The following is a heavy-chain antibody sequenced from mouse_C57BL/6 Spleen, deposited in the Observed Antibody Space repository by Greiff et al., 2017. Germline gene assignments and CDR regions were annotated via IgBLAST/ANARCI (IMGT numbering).Heavy chain of an antibody. V-gene: IGHV1-64*01. D-gene: IGHD2-1*01. Sequence: VQLQQPGAELVKPGASVKLSCKASGYTFTSYWMHWVKQRPGQGLEWIGMIHPNSGSTNYNEKFKSKATLTVDKSSSTAYMQLSSLTSEDSAVYYCARDGNNLRYYYAMDDWGQGTSVTVSS. CDR1: GYTFTSYW. CDR3: ARDGNNLRYYYAMDD. CDR2: IHPNSGST. J-gene: IGHJ4*01.